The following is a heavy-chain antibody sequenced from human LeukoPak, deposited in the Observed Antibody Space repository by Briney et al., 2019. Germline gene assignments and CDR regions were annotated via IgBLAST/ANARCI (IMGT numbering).Heavy chain of an antibody. Sequence: GGSLRLSCAAYGFTFSDYYMSWIRQAPGKGLEWVSYISSSGSTIYYADSVKGRFTISRDNAKNSLYLQMNSLRAEDTAVYYCARDKYDFWSGYSMGYYYGMDVWGQGTTVTVSS. CDR3: ARDKYDFWSGYSMGYYYGMDV. D-gene: IGHD3-3*01. J-gene: IGHJ6*02. CDR1: GFTFSDYY. CDR2: ISSSGSTI. V-gene: IGHV3-11*01.